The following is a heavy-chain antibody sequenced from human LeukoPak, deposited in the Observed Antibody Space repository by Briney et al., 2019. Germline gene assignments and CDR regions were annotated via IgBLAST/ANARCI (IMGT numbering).Heavy chain of an antibody. CDR3: ARSLTIRGILTGYPYYYYGTDV. J-gene: IGHJ6*04. D-gene: IGHD3-9*01. CDR1: GFTFSSYS. CDR2: ISSSSSYI. V-gene: IGHV3-21*01. Sequence: GGSLRLSCAASGFTFSSYSMNWVRQAPGKGLEWVSSISSSSSYIYYADSVKGRFTISRDNAKNSLYLQMDSLRAEDTAVYYCARSLTIRGILTGYPYYYYGTDVWGKGTTVTVSS.